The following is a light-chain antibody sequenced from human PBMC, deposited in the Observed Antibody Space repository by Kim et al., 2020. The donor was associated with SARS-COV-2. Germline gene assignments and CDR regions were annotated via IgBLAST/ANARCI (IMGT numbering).Light chain of an antibody. J-gene: IGKJ2*01. CDR3: QQYTFYPYT. CDR1: QSVSTS. CDR2: RAF. Sequence: DIEMTQSPSTLPASVGDRVTITCRASQSVSTSLAWYQQKPGKAPKLLIYRAFNLESGVPSRFRGSGSGTDFTLTISGLQPDDFATYYCQQYTFYPYTFGQGTKLEI. V-gene: IGKV1-5*03.